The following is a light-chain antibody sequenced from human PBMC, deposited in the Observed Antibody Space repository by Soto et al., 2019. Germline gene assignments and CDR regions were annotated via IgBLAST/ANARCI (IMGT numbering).Light chain of an antibody. CDR2: AAS. J-gene: IGKJ3*01. CDR1: QGIRNY. V-gene: IGKV1-27*01. Sequence: DIQMTQSPSSLSASVGDTVTITCRASQGIRNYLAWYQQKPGKVPKLLIYAASTLQSGVPSRFSGSGSGTDFTLTISSLRPEDVATYYCQKYSSAPFTFGPGTKVDIK. CDR3: QKYSSAPFT.